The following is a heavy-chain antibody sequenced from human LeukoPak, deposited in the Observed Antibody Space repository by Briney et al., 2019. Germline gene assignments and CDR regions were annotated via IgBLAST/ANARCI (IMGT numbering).Heavy chain of an antibody. J-gene: IGHJ5*02. D-gene: IGHD6-19*01. CDR2: IYPGDTDT. V-gene: IGHV5-51*01. Sequence: GESLKISCKGSGYSFTSYWIGWVRQMPGKGLEWMGIIYPGDTDTRYSPSFQGQVTISADKSISTAYLQWSSLKASDTAMYYRAIGGSGWYVVDWFDPWGQGTLVTVSS. CDR1: GYSFTSYW. CDR3: AIGGSGWYVVDWFDP.